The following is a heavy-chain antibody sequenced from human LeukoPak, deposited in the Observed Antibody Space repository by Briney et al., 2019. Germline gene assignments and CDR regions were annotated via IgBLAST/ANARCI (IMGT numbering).Heavy chain of an antibody. D-gene: IGHD3-22*01. J-gene: IGHJ5*02. CDR1: GGSFSGYY. CDR3: ARGRYDSSGYYKFLNWFDP. V-gene: IGHV4-30-4*01. Sequence: SETLSLTCAVYGGSFSGYYWSWIRQPPGKGLEWIGYIYYSGSTYYNPSLKSRVTISVDTSKNQFSLKLSSVTAADTAVYYCARGRYDSSGYYKFLNWFDPWGQGTLVTVSS. CDR2: IYYSGST.